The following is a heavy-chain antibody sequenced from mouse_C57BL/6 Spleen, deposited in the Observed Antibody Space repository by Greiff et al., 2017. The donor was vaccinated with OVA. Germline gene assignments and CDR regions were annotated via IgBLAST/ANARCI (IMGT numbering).Heavy chain of an antibody. J-gene: IGHJ2*01. Sequence: QVQLQQPGAELVRPGSSVKLSCKASGYTFTSYWMDWVKQRPGQGLEWIGNIYPSDSETHYNQKFKDKATLTVDTSSSTAYMQLSSLTSEDSAVYYCARSFYGSSGGYWGQGTTLTVSS. CDR3: ARSFYGSSGGY. CDR2: IYPSDSET. D-gene: IGHD1-1*01. CDR1: GYTFTSYW. V-gene: IGHV1-61*01.